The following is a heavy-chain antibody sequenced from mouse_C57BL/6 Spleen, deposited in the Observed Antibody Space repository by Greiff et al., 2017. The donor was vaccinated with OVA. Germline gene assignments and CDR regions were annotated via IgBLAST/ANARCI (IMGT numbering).Heavy chain of an antibody. D-gene: IGHD3-1*01. Sequence: QVQLKQPGAELVRPGTSVKLSCKASGYTFTSYWMHWVKQRPGQGLEWIGVIDPSDSYTNYNQKFKGKATLTVDTSSSTAYMQLSSLTSEDSAVYYCARSGLAYYYAMDYWGQGTSVTVSS. V-gene: IGHV1-59*01. J-gene: IGHJ4*01. CDR1: GYTFTSYW. CDR3: ARSGLAYYYAMDY. CDR2: IDPSDSYT.